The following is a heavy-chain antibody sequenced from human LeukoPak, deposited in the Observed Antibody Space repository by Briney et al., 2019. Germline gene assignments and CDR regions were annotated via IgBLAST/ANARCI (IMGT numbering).Heavy chain of an antibody. Sequence: GGSLRLSCAASGFTFCNYGMHWVRQAPGKGLEWVAVIWHDGSKKYYADSVKGRFTISRDNSKNTLYLEMNSLRAEDTAVYYCAKDQGGKNYFDYWGQGTLVTVSS. CDR1: GFTFCNYG. D-gene: IGHD3-16*01. V-gene: IGHV3-33*06. CDR3: AKDQGGKNYFDY. CDR2: IWHDGSKK. J-gene: IGHJ4*02.